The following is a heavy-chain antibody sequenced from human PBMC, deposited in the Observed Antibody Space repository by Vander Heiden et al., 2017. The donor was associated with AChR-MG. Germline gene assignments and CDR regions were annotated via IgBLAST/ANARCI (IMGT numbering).Heavy chain of an antibody. CDR3: ARVGFGIATVYNWFDP. CDR1: GDSIRSDNHY. CDR2: IYHTGST. Sequence: QVKLQESVPGLVKPSQSLSLICSVSGDSIRSDNHYWSWVRQPPGKGLEWIGYIYHTGSTYYNSSLQSRVTISIDTPKNQFSLRVTSVTAADTARYYCARVGFGIATVYNWFDPWGQGTLVTVSS. V-gene: IGHV4-31*02. J-gene: IGHJ5*02. D-gene: IGHD1-20*01.